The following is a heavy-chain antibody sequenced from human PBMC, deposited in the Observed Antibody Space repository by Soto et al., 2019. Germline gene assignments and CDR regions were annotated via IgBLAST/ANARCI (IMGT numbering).Heavy chain of an antibody. Sequence: QVQLQQWGAGLLKPSETLSLTCAVYCGSFSSYYWSWIRQPPGKGLEWIGEINHSGSTNYNPSLKSPVXXSVDTSKNQFSLKLSSVTAADTAVYYCARTSRFDCWGQGTLVTVSS. V-gene: IGHV4-34*01. CDR1: CGSFSSYY. CDR2: INHSGST. D-gene: IGHD6-6*01. CDR3: ARTSRFDC. J-gene: IGHJ4*02.